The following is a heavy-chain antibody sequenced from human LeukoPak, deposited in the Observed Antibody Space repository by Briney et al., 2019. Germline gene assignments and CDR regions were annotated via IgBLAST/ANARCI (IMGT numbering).Heavy chain of an antibody. D-gene: IGHD3-16*01. CDR3: ARDLRGDRGDDY. CDR2: IISILVIA. J-gene: IGHJ4*02. Sequence: ASVKVSCKAFGRTFSSYTISWVRQAPGHRLEGMGRIISILVIANYAQKFQGRVTITADKSTSTAYMELSSLRSEDTAVYYCARDLRGDRGDDYWGQGTLVTVSS. CDR1: GRTFSSYT. V-gene: IGHV1-69*04.